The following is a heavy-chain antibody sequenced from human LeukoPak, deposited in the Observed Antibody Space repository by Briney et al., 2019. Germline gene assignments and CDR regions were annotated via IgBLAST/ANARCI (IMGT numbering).Heavy chain of an antibody. CDR1: GGSIISYY. CDR2: IYYSGST. J-gene: IGHJ5*02. CDR3: ASWEMGNWFDP. V-gene: IGHV4-59*01. D-gene: IGHD5-24*01. Sequence: SETLSLTCTVSGGSIISYYWSWIRQPPGKGLEWIGYIYYSGSTNYNPSLKSRVTISVDTSKNQFSLKLSSVTAADTAVYYCASWEMGNWFDPWGQGTLVTVSS.